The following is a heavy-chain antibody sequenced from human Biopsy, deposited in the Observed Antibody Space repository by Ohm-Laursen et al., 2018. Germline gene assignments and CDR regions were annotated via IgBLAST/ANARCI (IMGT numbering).Heavy chain of an antibody. Sequence: GTLSLTCAVTYGSISGHFWSWIRQAPGKGMEWIGYIYYTGSTNYNPSVKSRVTISVDTSKNQFSLKLNSVTAADTAVYFCARDSRGGHLNTTLITGKNLDSWGQGILVTVSS. D-gene: IGHD3-16*01. CDR2: IYYTGST. J-gene: IGHJ4*02. CDR1: YGSISGHF. V-gene: IGHV4-59*11. CDR3: ARDSRGGHLNTTLITGKNLDS.